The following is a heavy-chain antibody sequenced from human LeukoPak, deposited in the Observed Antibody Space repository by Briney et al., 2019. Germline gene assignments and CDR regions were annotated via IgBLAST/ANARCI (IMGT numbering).Heavy chain of an antibody. D-gene: IGHD5-12*01. CDR3: ARDLDGYSGNYMDY. Sequence: GGSLRLSCAASGFTVNRTYMNWVRQAPGKGLEWVSCISSSISYTDYADSVKGRYTISRDNAKNSLYLQMNSLRAEDTAVYYCARDLDGYSGNYMDYWGQGTLVTVSS. J-gene: IGHJ4*02. CDR2: ISSSISYT. CDR1: GFTVNRTY. V-gene: IGHV3-21*01.